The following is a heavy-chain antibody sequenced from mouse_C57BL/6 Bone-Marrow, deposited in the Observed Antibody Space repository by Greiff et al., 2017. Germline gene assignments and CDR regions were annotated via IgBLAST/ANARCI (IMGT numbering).Heavy chain of an antibody. CDR2: IDPENGDT. D-gene: IGHD1-1*01. CDR3: TTYSGSSSWFAY. CDR1: GFNIKDDY. V-gene: IGHV14-4*01. J-gene: IGHJ3*01. Sequence: EVQLQQSGAELVRPGASVKLSCTASGFNIKDDYMHWVKQRPEQGLEWIGWIDPENGDTEYASKFQGKATITADTSSKTAYLQLSSLSSEDTAVYYCTTYSGSSSWFAYWGQGTLVTVSA.